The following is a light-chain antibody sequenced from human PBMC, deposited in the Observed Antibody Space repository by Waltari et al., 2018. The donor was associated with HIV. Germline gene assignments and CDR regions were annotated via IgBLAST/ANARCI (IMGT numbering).Light chain of an antibody. CDR1: QGIAHA. V-gene: IGKV1-13*02. CDR2: DAS. CDR3: QQFNSYPNT. Sequence: AIQLTQSPSSLSASVGARVTLTCRASQGIAHALAWYQQKPGNPPKVLIFDASNLEGGVSSRFSGSGSGTEFTLTINSLQPEDFATYFCQQFNSYPNTFGGGTKVEIK. J-gene: IGKJ4*01.